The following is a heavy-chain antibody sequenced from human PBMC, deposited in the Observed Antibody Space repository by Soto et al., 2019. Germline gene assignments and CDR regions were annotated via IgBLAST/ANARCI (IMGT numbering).Heavy chain of an antibody. Sequence: ASVKVSCKAAGDTFTDNHIHWLRRTPGQGLEWMGWINPKSGDANYAQKFQGRVTMTRDASINLAYMEVTRPTSDDTAISFCARKHYVEYIRWSLHPWG. CDR3: ARKHYVEYIRWSLHP. J-gene: IGHJ5*02. D-gene: IGHD4-17*01. V-gene: IGHV1-2*02. CDR2: INPKSGDA. CDR1: GDTFTDNH.